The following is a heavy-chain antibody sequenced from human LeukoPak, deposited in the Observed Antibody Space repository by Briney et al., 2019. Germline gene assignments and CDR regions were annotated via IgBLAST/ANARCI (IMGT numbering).Heavy chain of an antibody. D-gene: IGHD7-27*01. Sequence: GWSLRLSCAASGFTFNNYAMSWVRQAPGKGLEWVSTITDIGDRAFYIDSVRGRFTISRDDFKNTLYLQMNSLRAEDTAVYYCTKDQDFRLGSMDHWGQGTLVTVSS. CDR3: TKDQDFRLGSMDH. CDR1: GFTFNNYA. J-gene: IGHJ4*02. V-gene: IGHV3-23*01. CDR2: ITDIGDRA.